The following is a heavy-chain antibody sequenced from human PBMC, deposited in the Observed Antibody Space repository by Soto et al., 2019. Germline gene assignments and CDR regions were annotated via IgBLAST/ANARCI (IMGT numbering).Heavy chain of an antibody. V-gene: IGHV4-59*08. Sequence: QVQLQESGPGLVKPSETLSLTCTVSGGSISSYYWSWIRQPPGKGLEWIGYIYYSGSTNYNPSLRRGVTISVDPSKNQFSLKLSSVTAADTAVYYCARLYYDYVWGSLGGAYYFDYWGQGTLVTVSS. CDR3: ARLYYDYVWGSLGGAYYFDY. J-gene: IGHJ4*02. D-gene: IGHD3-16*01. CDR2: IYYSGST. CDR1: GGSISSYY.